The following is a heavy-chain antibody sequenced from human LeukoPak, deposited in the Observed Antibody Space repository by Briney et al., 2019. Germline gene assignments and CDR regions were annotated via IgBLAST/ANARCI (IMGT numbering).Heavy chain of an antibody. Sequence: GASVKVSCKASGGTFSSYAISWVRQAPGQGLEWMGGIIPIFGTANYAQKFQGRVTITADESTSTAYMELSSLRSEDTAVYYCARDLGYSYWGYYFDYWGQGTLVTVSS. V-gene: IGHV1-69*13. J-gene: IGHJ4*02. CDR1: GGTFSSYA. CDR2: IIPIFGTA. CDR3: ARDLGYSYWGYYFDY. D-gene: IGHD5-18*01.